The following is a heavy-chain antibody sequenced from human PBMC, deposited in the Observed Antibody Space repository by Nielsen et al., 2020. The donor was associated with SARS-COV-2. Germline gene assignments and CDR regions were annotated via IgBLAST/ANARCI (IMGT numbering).Heavy chain of an antibody. CDR3: ARVVGYCSSTSCYSSLDWYFDL. CDR2: ISYDGSNK. D-gene: IGHD2-2*01. CDR1: GFTFSSYA. Sequence: LKISCAASGFTFSSYAMHWVRQAPGKGLEWVAVISYDGSNKYYADSVKGRFTISRDNSKNTLYLQMNSLRAEDTAVYYCARVVGYCSSTSCYSSLDWYFDLWGRGTLVTVSS. J-gene: IGHJ2*01. V-gene: IGHV3-30-3*01.